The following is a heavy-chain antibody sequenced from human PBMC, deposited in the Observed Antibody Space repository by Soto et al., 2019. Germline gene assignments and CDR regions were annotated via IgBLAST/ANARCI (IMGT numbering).Heavy chain of an antibody. CDR3: ARESEDLTSNFDY. CDR2: ISSTTNYK. J-gene: IGHJ4*02. V-gene: IGHV3-21*06. Sequence: GWSLRLSCASSVFTFTRYSMNWVRQAPGKGLEWVSSISSTTNYKYYGDSMKGRFTISRDNAKNSLYLEMNSLRAEDTPVYYCARESEDLTSNFDYWGQGTLVTVSS. CDR1: VFTFTRYS.